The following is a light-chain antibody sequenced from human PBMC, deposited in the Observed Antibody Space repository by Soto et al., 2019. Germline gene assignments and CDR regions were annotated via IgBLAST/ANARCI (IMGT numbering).Light chain of an antibody. CDR2: EVS. CDR1: SSDVGSYNL. CDR3: CSYAGSSTPYV. J-gene: IGLJ1*01. Sequence: SALTQPASVSGSPGQSITIYCTGTSSDVGSYNLVSWYQQHPGKAPKLMIYEVSKRPSGVSNRFSGSKSGNTASLTISGLQAEDEADYYCCSYAGSSTPYVFGTGTKVTVL. V-gene: IGLV2-23*02.